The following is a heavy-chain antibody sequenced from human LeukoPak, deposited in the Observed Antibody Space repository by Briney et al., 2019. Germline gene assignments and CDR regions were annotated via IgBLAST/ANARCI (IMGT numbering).Heavy chain of an antibody. CDR1: GYTFTSYD. CDR3: ARDIAIPYSSGWYVTFLGWFDA. J-gene: IGHJ5*02. V-gene: IGHV1-8*01. D-gene: IGHD6-19*01. CDR2: MNPKRGNT. Sequence: SVKVSCKASGYTFTSYDIDWVRPAAGGGVEGMGWMNPKRGNTGYAQKIQGRVTMTRNTSISTASMELSSLRSEDTAVYYCARDIAIPYSSGWYVTFLGWFDAWGQGTLVTVSS.